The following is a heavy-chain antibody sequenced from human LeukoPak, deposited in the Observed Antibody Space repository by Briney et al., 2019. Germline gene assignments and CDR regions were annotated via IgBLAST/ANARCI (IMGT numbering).Heavy chain of an antibody. V-gene: IGHV3-21*01. CDR2: ISSSSSYI. D-gene: IGHD3-10*01. J-gene: IGHJ4*02. CDR3: ARDPDGSGSYYDY. Sequence: TGGSLRLSCAASGFTFSSYSMNWVRQAPGKGLEWVSSISSSSSYIYYADSVKGRFTISRDNAKNSLYLQMNSLRAEDTAVYYCARDPDGSGSYYDYWGQGTLVTVSS. CDR1: GFTFSSYS.